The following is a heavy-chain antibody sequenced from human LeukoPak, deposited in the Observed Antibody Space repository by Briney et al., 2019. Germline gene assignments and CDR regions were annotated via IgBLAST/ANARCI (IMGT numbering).Heavy chain of an antibody. Sequence: GGSLRLSCAASGFTFSNYWMSWVRQAPGKGLEWVSSISSSIPFRYYADSVKGRFTISRDNAKNSVYLQMNSLTAEDTAVYYCARDYCANGVCPFFYYYYYMDVWGKGTTVTVSS. D-gene: IGHD2-8*01. CDR1: GFTFSNYW. J-gene: IGHJ6*03. CDR3: ARDYCANGVCPFFYYYYYMDV. CDR2: ISSSIPFR. V-gene: IGHV3-21*01.